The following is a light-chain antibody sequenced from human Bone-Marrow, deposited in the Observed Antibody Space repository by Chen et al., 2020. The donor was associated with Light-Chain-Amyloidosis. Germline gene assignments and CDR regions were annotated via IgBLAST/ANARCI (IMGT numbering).Light chain of an antibody. Sequence: DIQLTQSPSFLSASVGDTVTITCRARQAIGRSLAWFKLKPGKAPQLLIFGGAHLESHVPQRFSGSRGGSGLPPKLRGLQPEDFAAFERQPVHRYPGTFGQGTRV. J-gene: IGKJ1*01. CDR3: QPVHRYPGT. CDR1: QAIGRS. CDR2: GGA. V-gene: IGKV1-9*01.